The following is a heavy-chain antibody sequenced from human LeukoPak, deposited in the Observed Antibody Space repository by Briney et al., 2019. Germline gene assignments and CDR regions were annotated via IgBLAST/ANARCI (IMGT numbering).Heavy chain of an antibody. J-gene: IGHJ6*02. CDR1: GFTFSSYS. CDR3: ARMTTVTLLYYYGMDV. CDR2: ISSSSSTI. V-gene: IGHV3-48*04. D-gene: IGHD4-17*01. Sequence: PGGSLRLSCAASGFTFSSYSMNWVRQAPGKGLEWVSYISSSSSTIYYADSVKGRFTISRDNAKNSLYLQMNSLRAEDTAVYYCARMTTVTLLYYYGMDVWGQGTTVTVSS.